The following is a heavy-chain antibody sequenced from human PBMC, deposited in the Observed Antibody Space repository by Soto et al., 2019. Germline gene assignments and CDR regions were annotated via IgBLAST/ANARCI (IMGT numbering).Heavy chain of an antibody. J-gene: IGHJ4*02. CDR1: GYTFTSYA. CDR2: INAGNGNT. V-gene: IGHV1-3*01. CDR3: ARDRYSSGWYFPAY. D-gene: IGHD6-19*01. Sequence: VPVKVSCKASGYTFTSYAMHWVRQAPGQRLEWMGWINAGNGNTKYSQKFQGRVTITRDTSASTAYMELSSLRSEDTAVYYCARDRYSSGWYFPAYWGQGTLVTVSS.